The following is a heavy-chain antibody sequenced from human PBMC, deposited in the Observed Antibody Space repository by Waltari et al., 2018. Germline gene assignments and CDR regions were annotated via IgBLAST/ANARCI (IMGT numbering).Heavy chain of an antibody. Sequence: EVQLVQSGAAVKRPGESLTLSCQGSGYSFTIYWSAWVRQMPGNGLESMGIIYPGDSDTRYSPSFQGQVTISADKSTSTAYLQWSSLQASDTAMYYCARHPFGVVNTNFDFWGQGTLVTVSS. V-gene: IGHV5-51*01. CDR2: IYPGDSDT. D-gene: IGHD3-3*01. CDR1: GYSFTIYW. J-gene: IGHJ4*02. CDR3: ARHPFGVVNTNFDF.